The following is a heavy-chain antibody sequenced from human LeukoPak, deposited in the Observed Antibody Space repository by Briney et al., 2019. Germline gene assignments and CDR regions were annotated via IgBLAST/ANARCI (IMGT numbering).Heavy chain of an antibody. CDR2: ICSDGSKM. J-gene: IGHJ4*02. D-gene: IGHD3-9*01. V-gene: IGHV3-33*06. CDR3: ANDILTGSYYFDY. Sequence: KPGGSLRLSCAASGFTFNTYGMHWVRQAPGKGLEWVAVICSDGSKMYYADSVKGRFTISRDNSKNTLYLQMNSLRAEDTAVYYCANDILTGSYYFDYWGQGTLVTVSS. CDR1: GFTFNTYG.